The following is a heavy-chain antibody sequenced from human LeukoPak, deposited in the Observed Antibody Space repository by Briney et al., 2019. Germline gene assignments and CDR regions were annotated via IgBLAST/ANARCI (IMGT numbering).Heavy chain of an antibody. D-gene: IGHD6-13*01. J-gene: IGHJ5*02. CDR2: MYYIGSS. V-gene: IGHV4-59*01. CDR3: ARGQRAAAGNKALGWFDP. Sequence: SETLSLTCTVSGGSISSYFWSWIRQPPGKGLEWIGYMYYIGSSNYKPSLKSRVTISIDTSKSRFSLKLSSVTAADTAVYYCARGQRAAAGNKALGWFDPWGQGTLVTVSS. CDR1: GGSISSYF.